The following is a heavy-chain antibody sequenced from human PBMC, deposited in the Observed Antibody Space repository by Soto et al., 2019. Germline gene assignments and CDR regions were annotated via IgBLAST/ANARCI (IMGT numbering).Heavy chain of an antibody. J-gene: IGHJ6*02. CDR3: ARDRPPGSLYGMDA. Sequence: QIQLVQSGGEVARPGASVTVSCEASGYIFTTYGLSWVRQTPAHGLEWMGWISADSGYTQYAQFFQGRVTMTRDTSRNTGYMTLRDLTSDDTGIYYCARDRPPGSLYGMDAWGQGTAVTVSS. CDR1: GYIFTTYG. CDR2: ISADSGYT. V-gene: IGHV1-18*01.